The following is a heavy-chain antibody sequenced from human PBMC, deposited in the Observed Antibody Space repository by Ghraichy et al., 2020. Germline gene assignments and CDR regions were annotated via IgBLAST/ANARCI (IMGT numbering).Heavy chain of an antibody. D-gene: IGHD6-19*01. CDR1: GFTFSSYA. J-gene: IGHJ4*02. CDR3: ARDNLGSGWDYLDY. CDR2: IGNSGVRT. Sequence: GGSLRLSCAAYGFTFSSYAMHWVRQAPGKGPEFVSAIGNSGVRTYYANSVKGRFTISRDNSKNTLYLQMGSLRAEDMAVYYCARDNLGSGWDYLDYWGQGTPVSVSS. V-gene: IGHV3-64*01.